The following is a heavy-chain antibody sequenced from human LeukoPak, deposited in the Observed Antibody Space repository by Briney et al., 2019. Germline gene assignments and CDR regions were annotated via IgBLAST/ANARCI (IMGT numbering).Heavy chain of an antibody. V-gene: IGHV3-48*02. D-gene: IGHD5-24*01. CDR2: ISSSSSTI. Sequence: GGSLRLSCTASGFTFSTYSMNWVRQAPGKGLEWVSYISSSSSTIYYADSVKGRFTISRDNAKNSLYPQMNSLRDEDTAVYYCARASFQRWLQLGGDWGQGALVTVPS. J-gene: IGHJ4*02. CDR3: ARASFQRWLQLGGD. CDR1: GFTFSTYS.